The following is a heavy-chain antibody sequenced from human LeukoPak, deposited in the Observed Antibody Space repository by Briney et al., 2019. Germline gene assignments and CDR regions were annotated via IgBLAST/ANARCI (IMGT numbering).Heavy chain of an antibody. D-gene: IGHD6-13*01. V-gene: IGHV3-23*01. CDR3: AKAPGYSSSWFPRVGDY. J-gene: IGHJ4*02. Sequence: GGSLRLSCAASGFTFSSYAMSWVRQAPGKGLEWVSAISGSGGSTYYADSVKGRFTISRDNSKNTLYLQMNSLRAEDTAVYYCAKAPGYSSSWFPRVGDYWGQGTLVTVSS. CDR2: ISGSGGST. CDR1: GFTFSSYA.